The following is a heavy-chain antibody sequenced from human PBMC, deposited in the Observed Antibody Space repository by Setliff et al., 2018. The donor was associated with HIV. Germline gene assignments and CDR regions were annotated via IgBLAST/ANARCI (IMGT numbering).Heavy chain of an antibody. Sequence: GGSLRLSCAASGFTFSYYAMHWLRQAAGKGLEWVAVISYDGSKKYYADSVKGRFTISRDNSKNTLSLQMNSLGAEDTAVYYCANRLRGYNKWYYFDYWGQGTLVTVSS. J-gene: IGHJ4*02. CDR1: GFTFSYYA. V-gene: IGHV3-30-3*01. CDR3: ANRLRGYNKWYYFDY. D-gene: IGHD1-1*01. CDR2: ISYDGSKK.